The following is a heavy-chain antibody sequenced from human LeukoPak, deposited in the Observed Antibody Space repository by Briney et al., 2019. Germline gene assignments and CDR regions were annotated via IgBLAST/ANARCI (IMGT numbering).Heavy chain of an antibody. V-gene: IGHV1-18*01. Sequence: ASVKVSCKASGYTFTSYGISWVRQAPGQGLEWVGWISAYNGNTNYAQKLQGRVTMTTDTSTSTAYMELRSLRSDDTAVYYCAREDTPYQWRWGPVDYWGQGTLVTVSS. D-gene: IGHD6-19*01. CDR2: ISAYNGNT. J-gene: IGHJ4*02. CDR1: GYTFTSYG. CDR3: AREDTPYQWRWGPVDY.